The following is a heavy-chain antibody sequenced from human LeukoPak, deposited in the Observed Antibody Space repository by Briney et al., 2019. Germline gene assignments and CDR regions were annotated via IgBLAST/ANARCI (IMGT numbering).Heavy chain of an antibody. Sequence: GGSLRLSCAASGFTFSSFAMNWVRQAPGKGLEWVSSISGSGGTTYYAGSVKGRFTIPRDNSKNTLFLQMNSLRADDTAIYYCAKRDFWGQGTLVTVSS. CDR1: GFTFSSFA. CDR3: AKRDF. V-gene: IGHV3-23*01. CDR2: ISGSGGTT. J-gene: IGHJ4*02.